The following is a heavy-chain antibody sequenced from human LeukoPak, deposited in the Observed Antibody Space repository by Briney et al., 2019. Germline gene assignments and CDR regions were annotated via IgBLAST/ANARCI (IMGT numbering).Heavy chain of an antibody. V-gene: IGHV4-59*12. Sequence: SETLSLTCTVSGGSISGFYWSRIRQPPGKGLEWIGYIYYSGSTYYNPSLKSRVTISVDTSKNQFSLKLSSVTAADTAVYYCARENLGYCSGGSCYGAFGIWGQGTMVTVSS. CDR2: IYYSGST. CDR1: GGSISGFY. J-gene: IGHJ3*02. D-gene: IGHD2-15*01. CDR3: ARENLGYCSGGSCYGAFGI.